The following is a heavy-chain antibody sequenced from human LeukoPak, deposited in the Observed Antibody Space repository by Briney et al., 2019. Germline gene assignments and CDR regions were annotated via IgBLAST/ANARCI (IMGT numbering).Heavy chain of an antibody. J-gene: IGHJ4*02. CDR1: GFVFSRDN. V-gene: IGHV3-69-1*01. Sequence: GGSLRLSCTASGFVFSRDNMNWVRQAPGKGLEWVSHISENIYHADSVKGRFTISRDNAKNSLYLQMSNLRAEDTVMYYCVREIGRPKTFYFDSWGRGTLVIVSS. CDR3: VREIGRPKTFYFDS. CDR2: ISENI.